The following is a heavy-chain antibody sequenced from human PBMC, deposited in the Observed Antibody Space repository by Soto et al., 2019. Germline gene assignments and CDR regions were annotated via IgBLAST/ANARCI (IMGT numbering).Heavy chain of an antibody. J-gene: IGHJ4*02. D-gene: IGHD4-17*01. CDR2: ISGSGGST. CDR1: GFTFSSYA. V-gene: IGHV3-23*01. CDR3: AKVGYGDHPPGFFDY. Sequence: EVQLLESGGGLVQPGGSPRLSCAASGFTFSSYAMSWVRKAPGKGLEWVSAISGSGGSTYYADSVKGGFTISRDNSKNTRYRQMNSLRAEDTAVYYCAKVGYGDHPPGFFDYWGQGTLVTVSS.